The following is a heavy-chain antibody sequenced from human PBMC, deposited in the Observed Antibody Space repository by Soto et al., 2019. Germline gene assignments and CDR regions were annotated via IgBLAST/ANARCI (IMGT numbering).Heavy chain of an antibody. CDR3: ARDNGPVYSSGRSGDYLDY. J-gene: IGHJ4*02. V-gene: IGHV1-2*02. D-gene: IGHD6-19*01. CDR1: VYTFIDYY. Sequence: ASVKVSCKASVYTFIDYYLHWVRQAPGQGPEWMGWINTNTGGPMFAQKFQGRGTMTRGTSINTVYMELSRLRSDDTAVYYWARDNGPVYSSGRSGDYLDYWGQGTRVTVSS. CDR2: INTNTGGP.